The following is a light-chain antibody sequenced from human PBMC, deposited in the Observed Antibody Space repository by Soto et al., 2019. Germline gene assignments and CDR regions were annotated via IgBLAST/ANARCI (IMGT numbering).Light chain of an antibody. CDR1: SSDVGGYNY. Sequence: QSALTQPASVSGSPGQSITISCTGTSSDVGGYNYVSWYQQHPGKAPKLMIYEVSNRPSGVSNRFSGSKSGNTASLTISGLQADDEADYYCSSYTSGSTWVFGGGTKVTVL. CDR3: SSYTSGSTWV. CDR2: EVS. J-gene: IGLJ3*02. V-gene: IGLV2-14*01.